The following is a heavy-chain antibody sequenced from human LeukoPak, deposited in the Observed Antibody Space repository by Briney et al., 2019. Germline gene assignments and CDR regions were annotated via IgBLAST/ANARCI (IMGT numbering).Heavy chain of an antibody. J-gene: IGHJ4*02. CDR3: ARDRITMVRGVIVNPLGY. Sequence: GASVKVSCEASGYTFTGYYMHWVRQAPGQGLEWMGWINPNSGGTNYAQKFQGRVTMTRDTSISTAYMELSRLRSDDTAVYYCARDRITMVRGVIVNPLGYWGQGTLVTVSS. CDR1: GYTFTGYY. CDR2: INPNSGGT. D-gene: IGHD3-10*01. V-gene: IGHV1-2*02.